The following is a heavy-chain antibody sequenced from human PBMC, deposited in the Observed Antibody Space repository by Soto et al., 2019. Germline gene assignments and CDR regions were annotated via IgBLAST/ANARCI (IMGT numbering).Heavy chain of an antibody. V-gene: IGHV4-59*01. CDR3: ARDYPDPDCSSTSCYRFRWFDP. D-gene: IGHD2-2*02. Sequence: SETLSLTCTVSGGSISSYYWSWIRQPPGKGLEWIGYIYYSGSTNYNPSLKSRVTISVDTSENQFSLKLSSVTAADTAVYYCARDYPDPDCSSTSCYRFRWFDPWGQGTLVTVS. J-gene: IGHJ5*02. CDR1: GGSISSYY. CDR2: IYYSGST.